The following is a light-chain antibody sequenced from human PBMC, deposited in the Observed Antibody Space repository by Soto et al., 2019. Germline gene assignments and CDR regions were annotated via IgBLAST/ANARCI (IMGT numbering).Light chain of an antibody. Sequence: QSALTQPASVSGSPGQSITISCTGTSSDVGGYNYVSWYQQHPGKAPKLMIYEVSNRPSGVSNRFSGSKSGNTASLTISGLQAEXEADYYCSSYTSSSTLVFGGGTKVTV. CDR3: SSYTSSSTLV. CDR1: SSDVGGYNY. J-gene: IGLJ2*01. CDR2: EVS. V-gene: IGLV2-14*01.